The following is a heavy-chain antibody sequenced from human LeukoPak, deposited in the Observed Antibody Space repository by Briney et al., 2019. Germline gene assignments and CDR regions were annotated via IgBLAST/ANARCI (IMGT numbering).Heavy chain of an antibody. Sequence: GGSLRHSGSASGFLISNDVLTWVRQAPGKGLEWVSAIGADGHSTDYANSVKGRLTISIDNSKNTLYLQMNSLSAEDTALYYCARRIGGTADYWGRGTMVTVSS. D-gene: IGHD1-1*01. J-gene: IGHJ4*02. CDR1: GFLISNDV. CDR3: ARRIGGTADY. V-gene: IGHV3-23*01. CDR2: IGADGHST.